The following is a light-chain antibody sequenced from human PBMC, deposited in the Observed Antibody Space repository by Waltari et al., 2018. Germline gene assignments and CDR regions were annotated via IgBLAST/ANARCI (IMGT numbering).Light chain of an antibody. CDR2: TLS. CDR3: MQRLEFPYT. CDR1: QSLLNSDDGFTY. J-gene: IGKJ2*01. V-gene: IGKV2-40*01. Sequence: DIVMTQTPLSLPVTPGEPASISCASSQSLLNSDDGFTYLDWFLQKPGQSPRLLISTLSYRASGVPDRFIGTGSGSNFSLKISRVEAEDVGIYYCMQRLEFPYTFGQGTRL.